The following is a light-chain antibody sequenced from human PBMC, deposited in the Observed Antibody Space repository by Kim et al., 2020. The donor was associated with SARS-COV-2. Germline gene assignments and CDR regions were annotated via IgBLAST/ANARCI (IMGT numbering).Light chain of an antibody. V-gene: IGLV3-27*01. CDR3: YSAADNNLGV. CDR2: KDN. J-gene: IGLJ1*01. Sequence: SYELTQPSSVSVSPGQTARITCSGDVLAKKYARWFQQKPGQAPVLVIYKDNERPSGIPERFSGSSSGTTVTLTISGAQVEDEADYFCYSAADNNLGVFVT. CDR1: VLAKKY.